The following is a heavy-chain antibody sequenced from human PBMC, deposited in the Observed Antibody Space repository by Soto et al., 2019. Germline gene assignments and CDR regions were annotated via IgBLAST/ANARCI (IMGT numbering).Heavy chain of an antibody. CDR1: GGSFSGYY. V-gene: IGHV4-34*01. CDR3: ARGFGAAMVKYYFDY. Sequence: PSETLSLTCAVYGGSFSGYYWSWIRQPPGKGLEWIGEINHSGSTNYNPSLKSRVTISVDTSKNQFSLKLSSVTAADTAVYYCARGFGAAMVKYYFDYWGQGTLVTVSS. CDR2: INHSGST. J-gene: IGHJ4*02. D-gene: IGHD5-18*01.